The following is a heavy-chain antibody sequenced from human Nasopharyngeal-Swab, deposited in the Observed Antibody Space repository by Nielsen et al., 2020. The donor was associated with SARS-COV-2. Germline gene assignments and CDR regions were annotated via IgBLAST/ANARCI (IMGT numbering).Heavy chain of an antibody. J-gene: IGHJ4*02. Sequence: SETLSLTCTVSGGSISSYYWSWIRQPPGKGLEWIGYIYYSGSTNYNPSLKSRVTISVDTSKNQFSLKLSSVTAADTAVYYCAREHSSSWGSPDYWGQGTLVTVSS. CDR2: IYYSGST. CDR1: GGSISSYY. CDR3: AREHSSSWGSPDY. V-gene: IGHV4-59*01. D-gene: IGHD6-13*01.